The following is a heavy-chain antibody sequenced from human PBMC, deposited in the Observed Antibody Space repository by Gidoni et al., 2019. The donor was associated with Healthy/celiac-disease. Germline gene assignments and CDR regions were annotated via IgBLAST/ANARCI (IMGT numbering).Heavy chain of an antibody. CDR1: GSPFPSYD. CDR2: MNPNSGNT. CDR3: ARGPGGYGGHYYYYGMDV. D-gene: IGHD4-17*01. V-gene: IGHV1-8*01. J-gene: IGHJ6*02. Sequence: QVQLVQSGAEVKKPGASVKVSCKASGSPFPSYDINWVRQATGQGLEWMGWMNPNSGNTGYAQKFQGRVTMTRNTSISTAYMELSSLRSEDTAEYYCARGPGGYGGHYYYYGMDVWGQGTTVTVSS.